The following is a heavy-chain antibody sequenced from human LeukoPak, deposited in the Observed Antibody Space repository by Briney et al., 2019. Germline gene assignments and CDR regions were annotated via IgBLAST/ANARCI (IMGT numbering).Heavy chain of an antibody. CDR2: ITDDGSNE. D-gene: IGHD6-6*01. CDR1: GFTFSASS. CDR3: ARDHQVSYFDN. J-gene: IGHJ4*02. V-gene: IGHV3-30*04. Sequence: GGSLRLSCAASGFTFSASSMHWVRQAPGKGLEWVALITDDGSNESFADSVTGRFTISRDNSKNTLYLQMNSLRADDTAVYYCARDHQVSYFDNWGQGTLVTVSS.